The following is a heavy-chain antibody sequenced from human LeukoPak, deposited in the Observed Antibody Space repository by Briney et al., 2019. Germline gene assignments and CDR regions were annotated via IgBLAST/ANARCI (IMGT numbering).Heavy chain of an antibody. V-gene: IGHV4-59*01. D-gene: IGHD4-11*01. CDR3: ARTSGMTTVYFYYMDV. CDR2: IYYSGST. CDR1: GGSISSYY. J-gene: IGHJ6*03. Sequence: SETLSLTCTVFGGSISSYYWSWIRQPPGKGLEWIGYIYYSGSTNYNPSLKSRVTISVDTSKNQFSLKLSSVTAADTAVYYCARTSGMTTVYFYYMDVWGKGTTVTVSS.